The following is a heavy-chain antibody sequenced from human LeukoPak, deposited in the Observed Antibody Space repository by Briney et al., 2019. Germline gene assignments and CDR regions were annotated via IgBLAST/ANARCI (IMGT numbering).Heavy chain of an antibody. CDR1: GFTFSSYE. J-gene: IGHJ5*02. V-gene: IGHV3-48*03. Sequence: GGSLRLSCAASGFTFSSYEMNWVRQAPGKGLEWVSYISSSGSTIYYADSVKGRFTISRDNAKNSLYLQMNSLRAEDTAVYYCARPYYYGSGRAEDNWFDPWGQGTLVTVSS. CDR2: ISSSGSTI. CDR3: ARPYYYGSGRAEDNWFDP. D-gene: IGHD3-10*01.